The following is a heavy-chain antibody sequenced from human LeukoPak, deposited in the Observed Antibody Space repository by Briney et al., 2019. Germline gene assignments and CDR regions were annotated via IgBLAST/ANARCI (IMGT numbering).Heavy chain of an antibody. D-gene: IGHD3-10*01. V-gene: IGHV3-21*01. Sequence: KTGGSLRLSCAASGFTFSSYSMNWVRQAPGKGLEWVSSISSSSSYIYYADSVKGRFTISRDNAKNSLYLQMNSLRAEDTAVYYCASLWFGEDYYYGMDVWGQGTTVTVSS. CDR1: GFTFSSYS. CDR2: ISSSSSYI. CDR3: ASLWFGEDYYYGMDV. J-gene: IGHJ6*02.